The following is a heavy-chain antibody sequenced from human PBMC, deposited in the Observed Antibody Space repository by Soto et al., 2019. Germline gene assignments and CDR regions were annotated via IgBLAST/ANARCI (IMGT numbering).Heavy chain of an antibody. V-gene: IGHV4-59*08. Sequence: SETLSLTCTVSGGSISGYSWTWIRQPPGKGLEWIGSIYYSGSTSYNPSLKSRVTISVDTSKNQFSLKLSSVTAADTAVYYCARQDSMITFGGANWFDPWGQGTLVTVSS. CDR1: GGSISGYS. D-gene: IGHD3-16*01. CDR3: ARQDSMITFGGANWFDP. CDR2: IYYSGST. J-gene: IGHJ5*02.